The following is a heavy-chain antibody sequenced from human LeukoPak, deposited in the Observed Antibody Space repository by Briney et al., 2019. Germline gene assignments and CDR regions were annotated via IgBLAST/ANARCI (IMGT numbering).Heavy chain of an antibody. D-gene: IGHD3-22*01. J-gene: IGHJ5*02. CDR2: INHSGST. Sequence: KPSETLSLTCAVYGGSFSGYYWSWIRQPPWKGLEWIGEINHSGSTNYNPSLKSRVTISVDTSKNQFSLKLSSVTAADTAVYYCARGRYYYDSSGLPNWFDPWGQGTLVTVSS. CDR3: ARGRYYYDSSGLPNWFDP. CDR1: GGSFSGYY. V-gene: IGHV4-34*01.